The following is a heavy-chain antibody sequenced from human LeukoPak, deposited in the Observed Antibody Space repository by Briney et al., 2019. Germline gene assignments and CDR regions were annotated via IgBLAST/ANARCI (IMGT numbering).Heavy chain of an antibody. CDR2: ISNSGAYT. V-gene: IGHV3-23*01. CDR1: GFPFSSHA. CDR3: AKARLRNDAFDI. Sequence: QPGGSLRLSCAASGFPFSSHAMSWVRQAPGKGLEWVSTISNSGAYTYYADSVKGRFTISRDNSKNTLYLQMNSLRAEDTAVYYCAKARLRNDAFDIWGQGTRVTVSS. J-gene: IGHJ3*02. D-gene: IGHD4-17*01.